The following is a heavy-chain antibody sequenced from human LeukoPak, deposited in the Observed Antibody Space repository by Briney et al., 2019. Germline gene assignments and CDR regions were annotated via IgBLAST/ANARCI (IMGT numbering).Heavy chain of an antibody. CDR2: ISGSGGST. CDR3: ATSTGEQLWSTNPFDY. J-gene: IGHJ4*02. V-gene: IGHV3-23*01. D-gene: IGHD5-18*01. CDR1: GFTFSSYA. Sequence: GGSLRLSCAASGFTFSSYAMSWVRQAPGKGLEWVSAISGSGGSTYHADSVKGRFTISRDNSKNTLYLQMNSLRAEDTAVYYCATSTGEQLWSTNPFDYWGQGTLVTVSS.